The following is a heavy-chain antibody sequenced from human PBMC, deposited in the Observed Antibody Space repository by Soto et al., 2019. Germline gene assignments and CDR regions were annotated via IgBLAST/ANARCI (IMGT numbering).Heavy chain of an antibody. J-gene: IGHJ4*02. CDR1: CVSFSGYY. D-gene: IGHD3-10*01. CDR2: INYSGST. Sequence: SETLSLTCSVYCVSFSGYYWSWIRQHPGKGLEGIGEINYSGSTNYNPSLNSRVPISVDTSKNQFSPKLSSVTAADTAVYYCARLVSRTMVRGVIHDYWGQGTLVNVSS. CDR3: ARLVSRTMVRGVIHDY. V-gene: IGHV4-34*01.